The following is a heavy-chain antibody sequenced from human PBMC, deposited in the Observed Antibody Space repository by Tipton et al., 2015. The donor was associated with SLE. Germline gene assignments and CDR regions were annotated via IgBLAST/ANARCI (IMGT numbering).Heavy chain of an antibody. D-gene: IGHD3-3*01. Sequence: TLSLTCTVSGGSISSHYWSWIRQPPGKGLEWIGCIYYRGSTNYNPSLKSRVTISVDTSKNQFSLKLTSVTAADTAVYYCARDSAYYDFWSGYYPSWFDPWGQGTLVTVSS. CDR2: IYYRGST. CDR1: GGSISSHY. V-gene: IGHV4-59*11. J-gene: IGHJ5*02. CDR3: ARDSAYYDFWSGYYPSWFDP.